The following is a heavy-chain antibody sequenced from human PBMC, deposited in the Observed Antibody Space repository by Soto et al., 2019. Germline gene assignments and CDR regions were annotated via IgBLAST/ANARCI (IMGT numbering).Heavy chain of an antibody. V-gene: IGHV2-5*08. J-gene: IGHJ4*02. CDR2: IYWDDDK. CDR3: AHRPGSHFGLLDY. D-gene: IGHD3-10*01. Sequence: TLSLTCTVSGGSISSYYWSWIRQPPGKALEWLALIYWDDDKRYSPSLKSRLTITKDTSKNQVILTMTNMDPVDTATYYCAHRPGSHFGLLDYWGQGTLVTVSS. CDR1: GGSISSYYW.